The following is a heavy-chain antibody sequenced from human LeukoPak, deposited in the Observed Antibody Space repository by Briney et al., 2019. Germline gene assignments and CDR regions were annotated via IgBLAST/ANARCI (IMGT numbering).Heavy chain of an antibody. Sequence: AASVKVSCKASGGTFSSYAISWVRQAPGQGLEWMGGIIPIFGTANYAQKFQGRVTITTDESTSTAYMELSSLRSEDTAVYYCARGAYCTNGVCLDYWGQGTLVTVSP. V-gene: IGHV1-69*05. D-gene: IGHD2-8*01. J-gene: IGHJ4*02. CDR1: GGTFSSYA. CDR2: IIPIFGTA. CDR3: ARGAYCTNGVCLDY.